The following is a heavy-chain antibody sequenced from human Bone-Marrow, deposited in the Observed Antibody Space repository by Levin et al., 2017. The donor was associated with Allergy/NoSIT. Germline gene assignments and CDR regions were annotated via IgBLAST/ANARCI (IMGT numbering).Heavy chain of an antibody. D-gene: IGHD2-2*01. CDR3: ATTVTPAVIGNYYYYGMDV. Sequence: KISCKASGGTFSSYAISWVRQAPGQGLEWMGGIIPIFGTANYAQKFQGRVTITADESTSTAYMELSSLRSEDTAVYYCATTVTPAVIGNYYYYGMDVWGQGTTVTVSS. CDR1: GGTFSSYA. CDR2: IIPIFGTA. J-gene: IGHJ6*02. V-gene: IGHV1-69*01.